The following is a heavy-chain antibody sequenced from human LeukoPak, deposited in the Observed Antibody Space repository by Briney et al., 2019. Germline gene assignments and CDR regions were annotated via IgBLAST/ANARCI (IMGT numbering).Heavy chain of an antibody. CDR1: GYTFTGYY. CDR3: ARSLGSGWYPTRGNAFDI. D-gene: IGHD6-19*01. CDR2: INPNSGGT. J-gene: IGHJ3*02. V-gene: IGHV1-2*02. Sequence: ASVKVSCKASGYTFTGYYMHWVRQAPGQGLEWMGWINPNSGGTNYAQKFQGRVTMTRDTSISTAYMELSRLRSDDTAVYYCARSLGSGWYPTRGNAFDIWGQGTMVTVSS.